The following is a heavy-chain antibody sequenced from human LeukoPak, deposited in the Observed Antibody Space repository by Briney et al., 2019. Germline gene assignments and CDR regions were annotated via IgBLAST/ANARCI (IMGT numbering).Heavy chain of an antibody. J-gene: IGHJ3*02. D-gene: IGHD3-22*01. CDR1: GGSISSYF. CDR3: ARESYYDSSGYSHDAFDI. CDR2: IYYSGST. Sequence: SETLSLTCTVSGGSISSYFWSWIRQPPGKGLEWIGYIYYSGSTNYNPSLKSRLTISVDTSKNQFSLKLSSVTAADTAVYYCARESYYDSSGYSHDAFDIWGQGTMVTVSS. V-gene: IGHV4-59*01.